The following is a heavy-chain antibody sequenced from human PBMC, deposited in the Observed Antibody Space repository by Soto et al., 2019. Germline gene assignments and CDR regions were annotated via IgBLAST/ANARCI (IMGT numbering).Heavy chain of an antibody. J-gene: IGHJ6*02. V-gene: IGHV3-13*01. D-gene: IGHD6-13*01. Sequence: GGSLRLSCAASGFTFSSYDMHWVRQATGKGLEWVSAIGTAGDTYYPGSVKGRFTISRENAKNSLYLQMNSLRAEDTAVYYCARAFPRANSSSWYFPLYYYYYGMDVWGQGTTVTVSS. CDR2: IGTAGDT. CDR1: GFTFSSYD. CDR3: ARAFPRANSSSWYFPLYYYYYGMDV.